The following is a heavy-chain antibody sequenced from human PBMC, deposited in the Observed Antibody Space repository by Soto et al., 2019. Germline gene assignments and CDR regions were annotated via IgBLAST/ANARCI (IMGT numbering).Heavy chain of an antibody. D-gene: IGHD4-17*01. CDR1: GFTFGSYA. J-gene: IGHJ6*02. V-gene: IGHV3-23*01. CDR3: TKGTTYHYYYIMDV. CDR2: LTGGGDST. Sequence: EVQLLESGGGLVQPGGSLRLSCVASGFTFGSYAMTWVRQAPGKGLEGVSALTGGGDSTYYADSVRGRFTISRDNSNNTLYLQMNGLRAEDTAVYYCTKGTTYHYYYIMDVWGQGTTVTVSS.